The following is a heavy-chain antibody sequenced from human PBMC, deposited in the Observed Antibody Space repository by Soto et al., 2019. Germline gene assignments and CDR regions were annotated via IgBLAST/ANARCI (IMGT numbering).Heavy chain of an antibody. CDR3: ARGAGLRGGRIDY. CDR1: GGSFSGYY. D-gene: IGHD4-17*01. V-gene: IGHV4-34*01. J-gene: IGHJ4*02. CDR2: INHSGST. Sequence: SETLSLTCAVYGGSFSGYYWSWIRQPPGKGLEWIGEINHSGSTNYNPSLKSRVTISVDTSKNQFSLKLSSVTAADTAVYYCARGAGLRGGRIDYWGQGTLVTVSS.